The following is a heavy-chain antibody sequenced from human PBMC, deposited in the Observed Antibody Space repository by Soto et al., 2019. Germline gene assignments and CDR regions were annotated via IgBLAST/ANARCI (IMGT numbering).Heavy chain of an antibody. CDR1: GGTFSSYA. CDR2: IIPIFGTA. CDR3: ASPISIVRGVRDAFDI. J-gene: IGHJ3*02. Sequence: QVQLVQSGAEVKKPGSSVKVSCKASGGTFSSYAISWVRQAPGQGLEWMGGIIPIFGTANYAQKFQGRVTITADESTSTAYIELSRLRSEDTAVYYCASPISIVRGVRDAFDIWGQGTMVTVSS. D-gene: IGHD3-10*01. V-gene: IGHV1-69*01.